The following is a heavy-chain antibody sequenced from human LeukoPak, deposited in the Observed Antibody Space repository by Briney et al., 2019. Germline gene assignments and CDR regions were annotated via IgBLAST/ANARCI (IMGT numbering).Heavy chain of an antibody. Sequence: GGSLRLSCAASGFTFSSCAMYWVRQAPGKGLEWVAFMRHEGSYEYYADSVKGRFTISRDISKNTVYLQMNSLRAEDTAVYFCAKETIEYSSSSWLDYWGQGTLVTVSS. J-gene: IGHJ4*02. CDR1: GFTFSSCA. D-gene: IGHD6-6*01. V-gene: IGHV3-30*02. CDR3: AKETIEYSSSSWLDY. CDR2: MRHEGSYE.